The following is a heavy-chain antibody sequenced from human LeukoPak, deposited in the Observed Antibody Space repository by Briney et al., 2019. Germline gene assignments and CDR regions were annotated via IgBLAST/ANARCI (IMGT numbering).Heavy chain of an antibody. CDR3: AAAGPLGYCSSTSCPFDY. Sequence: GESLKISCKGSGYSFTSYWIGWVRQMPGKGLEWMGIIYPGDSDTRYSPSFQGQVTISADKSISTAYLQWSSLKASDTAMYYCAAAGPLGYCSSTSCPFDYWGQGTLVTVSS. V-gene: IGHV5-51*01. CDR2: IYPGDSDT. J-gene: IGHJ4*02. D-gene: IGHD2-2*01. CDR1: GYSFTSYW.